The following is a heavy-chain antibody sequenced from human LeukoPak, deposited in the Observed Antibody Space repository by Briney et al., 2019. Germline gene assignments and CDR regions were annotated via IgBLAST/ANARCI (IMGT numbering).Heavy chain of an antibody. Sequence: GGSLRLSCAASGFSFSSYAMSWVRQAPGKGLEWVSSISGSGDNTYHAESVKGRFTISRDNSKNTLFLQMNSLRAEDTAVFYCAKRSGYTTGWFFDFWGQGTLVTVSS. CDR3: AKRSGYTTGWFFDF. V-gene: IGHV3-23*01. J-gene: IGHJ4*02. D-gene: IGHD6-19*01. CDR2: ISGSGDNT. CDR1: GFSFSSYA.